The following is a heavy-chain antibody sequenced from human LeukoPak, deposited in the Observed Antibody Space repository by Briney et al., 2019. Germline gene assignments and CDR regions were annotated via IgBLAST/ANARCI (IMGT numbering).Heavy chain of an antibody. J-gene: IGHJ4*02. V-gene: IGHV4-59*01. CDR1: GGSISSYY. CDR3: AKYVWGSYPTFEDY. D-gene: IGHD3-16*02. CDR2: ISYSGST. Sequence: SETLSLTCTVSGGSISSYYWSWTRQPPGKGLEWIGYISYSGSTNYNPSLKSRVTISVDTSKNQFSLKLSSVTAADTAVYYCAKYVWGSYPTFEDYWGQGTLVTVSS.